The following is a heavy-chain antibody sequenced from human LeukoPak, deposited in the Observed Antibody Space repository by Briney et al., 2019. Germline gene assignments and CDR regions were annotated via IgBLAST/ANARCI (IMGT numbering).Heavy chain of an antibody. V-gene: IGHV3-53*01. Sequence: GGFLRLSCVVSGFSLSNNYIIWVRQAPGNGLERVSVIYGDGRTSHSASVRGRFTISRDNSKNIVSLQMNNLRAEDTAVYYCARGRGLGVVSPYFDYWGQGTLVTVTS. D-gene: IGHD3-3*01. J-gene: IGHJ4*02. CDR2: IYGDGRT. CDR3: ARGRGLGVVSPYFDY. CDR1: GFSLSNNY.